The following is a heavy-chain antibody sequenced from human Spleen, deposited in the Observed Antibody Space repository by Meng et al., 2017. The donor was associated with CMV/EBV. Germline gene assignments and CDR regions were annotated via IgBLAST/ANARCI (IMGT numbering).Heavy chain of an antibody. CDR3: ASSLKWGSSPAGLGYYGMDV. V-gene: IGHV1-2*02. D-gene: IGHD6-13*01. CDR2: INPNSGGT. CDR1: GYTFTDYY. J-gene: IGHJ6*02. Sequence: ASVKVSCKASGYTFTDYYVHWVRQAPGQGLEWMGWINPNSGGTNYAQKFRGRVTITADKSTSTAYMELSSLRSEDTAVYYCASSLKWGSSPAGLGYYGMDVWGQGTTVTVSS.